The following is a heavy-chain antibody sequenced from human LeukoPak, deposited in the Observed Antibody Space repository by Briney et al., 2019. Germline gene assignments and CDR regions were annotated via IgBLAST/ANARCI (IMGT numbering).Heavy chain of an antibody. CDR2: IYYSGST. CDR3: ARAEDQYYDILTGYYYFDY. CDR1: GGSISSGGYY. D-gene: IGHD3-9*01. J-gene: IGHJ4*02. Sequence: PSETLSLTCTVSGGSISSGGYYWSWIRQHPGKGLEWIGYIYYSGSTYYNPSHKSRVTISVDTSKNQFSLKLSSVTAADTAVYYCARAEDQYYDILTGYYYFDYWGQGTLVTVSS. V-gene: IGHV4-31*03.